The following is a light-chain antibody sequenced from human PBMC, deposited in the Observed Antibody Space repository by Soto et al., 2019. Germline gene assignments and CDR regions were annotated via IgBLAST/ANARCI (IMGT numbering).Light chain of an antibody. J-gene: IGLJ2*01. CDR3: SSYVGSNNFV. CDR2: DVT. CDR1: SSDVGGYNY. Sequence: QSALTQPPSASGSPGQSVTISCTGTSSDVGGYNYVSWYQHHPGTAPKLMIFDVTKRPSGVPARFSGSKSGNTASLTVSGLQAEDEADYYCSSYVGSNNFVFGGGTKLTVL. V-gene: IGLV2-8*01.